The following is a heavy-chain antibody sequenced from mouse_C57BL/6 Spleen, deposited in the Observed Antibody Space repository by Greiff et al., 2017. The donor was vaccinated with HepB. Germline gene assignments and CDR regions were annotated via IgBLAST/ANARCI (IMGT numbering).Heavy chain of an antibody. D-gene: IGHD1-1*01. CDR3: ARKLRGYFDV. Sequence: QVQLQQPGAELVKPGASVKMSCKASGYTFTSYWITWVKQRPGQGLEWIGDIYPGSGSTNYNEKFKSKATLTVDTSSSTAYMQLSSRTSEDSAVYYCARKLRGYFDVWGTGTTVTVSS. V-gene: IGHV1-55*01. J-gene: IGHJ1*03. CDR1: GYTFTSYW. CDR2: IYPGSGST.